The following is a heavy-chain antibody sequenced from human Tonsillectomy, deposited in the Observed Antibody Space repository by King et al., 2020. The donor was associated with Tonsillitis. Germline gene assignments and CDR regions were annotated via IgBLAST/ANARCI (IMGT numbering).Heavy chain of an antibody. CDR1: GFTFSSYA. D-gene: IGHD4-11*01. Sequence: VQLVESGGGLVQPGGSLRLSCAASGFTFSSYAMSWVRQAPGKGLEWVSAISGSGGSTYYADSVKGRFTISRDNSKNTLYLQMNRLRAEETAVYYCAKVMYSNVYGMDVWGQGTTVTVSS. CDR2: ISGSGGST. CDR3: AKVMYSNVYGMDV. J-gene: IGHJ6*02. V-gene: IGHV3-23*04.